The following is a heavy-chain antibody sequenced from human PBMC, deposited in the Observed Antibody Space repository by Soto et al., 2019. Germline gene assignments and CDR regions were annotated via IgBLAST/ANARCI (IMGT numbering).Heavy chain of an antibody. V-gene: IGHV3-48*02. CDR2: ISSSSSTI. D-gene: IGHD3-10*01. CDR3: ARVRAGLNMVPYYYFEY. J-gene: IGHJ4*02. CDR1: GFTFSSYS. Sequence: GGSLRLSCAASGFTFSSYSMNWVRQAPGKGLEWVSYISSSSSTIYYADSVKGRFTISRDNAKNSLYLQMNSLRDEDTAVYYCARVRAGLNMVPYYYFEYWGQGTLVTVSS.